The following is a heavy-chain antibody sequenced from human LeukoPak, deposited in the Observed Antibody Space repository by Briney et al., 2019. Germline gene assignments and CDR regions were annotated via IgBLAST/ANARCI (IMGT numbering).Heavy chain of an antibody. CDR1: GGTFSSYA. V-gene: IGHV1-69*04. CDR3: ARDVGYYGSGDLDL. CDR2: IIPILGIA. D-gene: IGHD3-10*01. Sequence: GASVKVSCKASGGTFSSYAISWVRQAPGQGLEWMGRIIPILGIANYAQKFQGRVTITADKSTSTAYMELRSLKSDDTAVYYCARDVGYYGSGDLDLWGQGTLVIVSS. J-gene: IGHJ5*02.